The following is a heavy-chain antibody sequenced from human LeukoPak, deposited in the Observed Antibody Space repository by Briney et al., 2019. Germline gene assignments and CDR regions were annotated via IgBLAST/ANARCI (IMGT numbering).Heavy chain of an antibody. Sequence: PGGSLRLSCAASGFTFDDYAMHWVRQAPGKGLEWVSGISWNSGSIGYADSVKGRFTISRDNAKNSLYLQMNSLRAEDTALYYCAKDSNYASSGRFDYWGQGTLVTVSS. CDR3: AKDSNYASSGRFDY. J-gene: IGHJ4*02. V-gene: IGHV3-9*01. CDR1: GFTFDDYA. D-gene: IGHD3-22*01. CDR2: ISWNSGSI.